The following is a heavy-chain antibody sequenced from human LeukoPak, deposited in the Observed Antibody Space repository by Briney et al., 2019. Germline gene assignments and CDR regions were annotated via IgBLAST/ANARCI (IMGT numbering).Heavy chain of an antibody. CDR2: IYHSGST. CDR3: ASMDYYGSGSYPPGVYFDY. V-gene: IGHV4-38-2*01. D-gene: IGHD3-10*01. J-gene: IGHJ4*02. CDR1: GYSISSGYY. Sequence: SETLSLTCAVSGYSISSGYYWGWIRQPPGKGLEWIGSIYHSGSTYYNPSLKSRVTISVDTSKNQFSPKLSSVTAADTAVYYCASMDYYGSGSYPPGVYFDYWGQGTLVPVSS.